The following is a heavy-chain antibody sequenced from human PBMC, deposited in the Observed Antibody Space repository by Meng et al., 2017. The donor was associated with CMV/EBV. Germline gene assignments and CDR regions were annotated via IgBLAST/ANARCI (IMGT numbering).Heavy chain of an antibody. V-gene: IGHV1-2*02. CDR1: GYTFTGYY. Sequence: ASVKVSCKASGYTFTGYYMHWVRQAPGQGLEWMGWINPNSGGTNYAQKFQGRVTMTRDTSISTAYMELSRLRSDDTAVYYCAREGIAARVYYYGMDVWGQGTTVTVS. D-gene: IGHD6-13*01. CDR3: AREGIAARVYYYGMDV. CDR2: INPNSGGT. J-gene: IGHJ6*02.